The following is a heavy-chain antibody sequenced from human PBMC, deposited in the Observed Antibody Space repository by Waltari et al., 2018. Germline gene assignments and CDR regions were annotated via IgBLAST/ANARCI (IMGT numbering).Heavy chain of an antibody. CDR3: ARERAAFDP. Sequence: QVQLVESGGGVVQPGRSLRLSCAASGFTFGSYAMHWVRQAPGKGLEWVAVISYDGSNKYYADSVKGRFTISRDNSKNTLYLQMNSLRAEDTAVYYCARERAAFDPWGQGTLVTVSS. CDR2: ISYDGSNK. CDR1: GFTFGSYA. V-gene: IGHV3-30-3*01. J-gene: IGHJ5*02. D-gene: IGHD2-15*01.